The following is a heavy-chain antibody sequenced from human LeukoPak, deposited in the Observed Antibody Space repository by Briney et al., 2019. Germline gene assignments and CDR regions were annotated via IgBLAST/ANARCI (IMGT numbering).Heavy chain of an antibody. D-gene: IGHD2-2*01. CDR1: GFTFSSYA. CDR2: ISGSGGST. J-gene: IGHJ4*02. Sequence: GGSLRLSCAASGFTFSSYAMSWVRQAPGKGLEWVSAISGSGGSTYYADSVKGRFTISRDNSKNTLYLQMNSLRAEDTAVYYCAKAKIYRYCNSTSCYGGVDYWGQGTLVTVSS. CDR3: AKAKIYRYCNSTSCYGGVDY. V-gene: IGHV3-23*01.